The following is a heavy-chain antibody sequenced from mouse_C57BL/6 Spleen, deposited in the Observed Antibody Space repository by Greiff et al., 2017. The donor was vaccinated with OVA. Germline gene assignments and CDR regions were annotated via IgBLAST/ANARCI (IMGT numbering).Heavy chain of an antibody. Sequence: EVQLQQSGAELVRPGASVKLSCTASGFNIKDDYMHWVKQRPEQGLEWIGWIDPENGDTEYASKFQGKATITADTSSNTAYLQLSSLTSEDTAVYYCTRAANWDGGDYWGQGTTLTVSS. CDR1: GFNIKDDY. V-gene: IGHV14-4*01. J-gene: IGHJ2*01. CDR3: TRAANWDGGDY. D-gene: IGHD4-1*01. CDR2: IDPENGDT.